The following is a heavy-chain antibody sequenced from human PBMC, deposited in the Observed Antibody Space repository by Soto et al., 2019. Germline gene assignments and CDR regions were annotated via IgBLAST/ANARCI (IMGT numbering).Heavy chain of an antibody. V-gene: IGHV1-46*01. Sequence: QVQLVQSGAEVKKPGASVKVSCKASGYTFTSYYMHWFRQAPGQGLEWVGIINPSGGSTSNTQKFQGRVTMTTDTSMNTVYMELYTLRAEDTAVYYWARVIKTLNGPRELKAFDVWGQGTMVTVSS. D-gene: IGHD1-7*01. CDR3: ARVIKTLNGPRELKAFDV. CDR1: GYTFTSYY. J-gene: IGHJ3*01. CDR2: INPSGGST.